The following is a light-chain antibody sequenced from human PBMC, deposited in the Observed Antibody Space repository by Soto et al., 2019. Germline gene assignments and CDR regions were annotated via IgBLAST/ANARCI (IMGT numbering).Light chain of an antibody. CDR1: QGISTY. J-gene: IGKJ2*01. CDR3: QQSYGNPYT. CDR2: AAS. V-gene: IGKV1-39*01. Sequence: DIHLTQSPSSLSASVADRVTISCRASQGISTYLNWYQQKPGKAPKLLIYAASTLQSGVPSRFSGSVSGTDFTLTISSLQAEDLATYFCQQSYGNPYTFGQGTKLEIK.